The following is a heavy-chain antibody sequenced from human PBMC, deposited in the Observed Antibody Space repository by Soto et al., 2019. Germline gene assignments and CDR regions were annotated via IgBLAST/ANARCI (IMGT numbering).Heavy chain of an antibody. CDR3: ARDKVGVIAAAGTVIDY. CDR2: IIPIFGTA. V-gene: IGHV1-69*13. D-gene: IGHD6-13*01. CDR1: GGTFSSYA. Sequence: ASVKVSCKASGGTFSSYAISWVRQAPGQGLEWMGGIIPIFGTANYAQKFQGRVTITADESTSTAYMELSSLRSEDTAVYYCARDKVGVIAAAGTVIDYWGQGTLVTVSS. J-gene: IGHJ4*02.